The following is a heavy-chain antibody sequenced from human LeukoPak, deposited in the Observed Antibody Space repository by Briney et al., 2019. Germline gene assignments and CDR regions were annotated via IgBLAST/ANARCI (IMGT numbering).Heavy chain of an antibody. CDR3: ARVGYYPDYYMDV. V-gene: IGHV4-39*07. Sequence: SETLSLTCTVSGASISSSTYYWGWIRQPPGKGLEWIASIYYSGRTYYNPSLKSRVTISGDTPKNQFSLKLSSVTAADTAVYYCARVGYYPDYYMDVWGKGTTVTVSS. J-gene: IGHJ6*03. CDR2: IYYSGRT. CDR1: GASISSSTYY. D-gene: IGHD2/OR15-2a*01.